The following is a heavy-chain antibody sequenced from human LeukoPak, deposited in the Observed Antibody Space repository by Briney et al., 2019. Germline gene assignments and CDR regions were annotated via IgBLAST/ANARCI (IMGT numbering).Heavy chain of an antibody. CDR3: AKDPTNFWSGYGYYFDY. J-gene: IGHJ4*02. CDR2: IYSGGST. CDR1: GFTVSSNY. V-gene: IGHV3-66*01. Sequence: GGSLRLSCAASGFTVSSNYMSWVRQAPGKGLEWVSVIYSGGSTYYADSVKGRFTISRDNSKNTLYLQMNSLRAEDTAVYYCAKDPTNFWSGYGYYFDYWGQGTLVTVSS. D-gene: IGHD3-3*01.